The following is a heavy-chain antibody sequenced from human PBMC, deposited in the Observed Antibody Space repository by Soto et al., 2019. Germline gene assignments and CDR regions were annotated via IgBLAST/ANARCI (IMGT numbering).Heavy chain of an antibody. D-gene: IGHD2-21*02. CDR3: AREAYCGGDCYYGYAFDI. V-gene: IGHV1-18*01. CDR2: ISAYNGNT. CDR1: GYTFTSYG. J-gene: IGHJ3*02. Sequence: ASVQVSCKASGYTFTSYGISWVRQAPGQGLEWMGWISAYNGNTNYAQKLQGRVTMTTDTSTSTAYMELRSLRSDDTAVYYCAREAYCGGDCYYGYAFDIWGQGTMVTVSS.